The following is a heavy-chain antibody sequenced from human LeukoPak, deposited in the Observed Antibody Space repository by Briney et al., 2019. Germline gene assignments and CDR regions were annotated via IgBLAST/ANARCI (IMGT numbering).Heavy chain of an antibody. CDR2: IYPGDSDT. V-gene: IGHV5-51*01. CDR1: GYSFTSYW. CDR3: ARPTPSPGDAFDI. Sequence: GESLKISCKGSGYSFTSYWIGWVRQMPGKGLEWMGIIYPGDSDTRYSPSFQGQVTISADKSISTAYLQWSSLKASDTAMYYCARPTPSPGDAFDIWGQGTMVTVSS. J-gene: IGHJ3*02.